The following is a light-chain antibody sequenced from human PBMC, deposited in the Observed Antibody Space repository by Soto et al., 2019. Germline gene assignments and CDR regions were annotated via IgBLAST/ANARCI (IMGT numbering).Light chain of an antibody. CDR3: QQRSNWSLT. CDR1: QCVSSY. Sequence: EIVLTQSPATLSLSPGERATVSCRASQCVSSYLAWYQQKPGQAPRLLIYDASNRATGIPARFSGSGSGTDFTLTISSLEPEDFAVYYCQQRSNWSLTFGGGTKVEIK. CDR2: DAS. J-gene: IGKJ4*01. V-gene: IGKV3-11*01.